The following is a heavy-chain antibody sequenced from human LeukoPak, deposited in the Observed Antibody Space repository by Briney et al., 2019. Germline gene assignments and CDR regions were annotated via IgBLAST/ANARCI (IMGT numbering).Heavy chain of an antibody. V-gene: IGHV1-8*01. CDR3: AGGDYNWNGFDP. J-gene: IGHJ5*02. D-gene: IGHD1-20*01. Sequence: ASVKVSCKASGYTFTSHDINWVRQATGQGLEWMGWMNSNSGNTGHAQKLQGRVTMTRNTSISTAYMELSSLRVEDTANCAGGDYNWNGFDPWGQGTLVTVSS. CDR2: MNSNSGNT. CDR1: GYTFTSHD.